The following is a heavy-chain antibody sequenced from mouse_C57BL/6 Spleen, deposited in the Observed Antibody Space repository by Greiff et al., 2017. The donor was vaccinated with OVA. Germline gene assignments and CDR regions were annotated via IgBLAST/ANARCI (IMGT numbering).Heavy chain of an antibody. CDR2: ISSGGDYI. V-gene: IGHV5-9-1*02. J-gene: IGHJ4*01. CDR1: GFTFSSYA. Sequence: EVKLVESGEGLVKPGGSLKLSCAASGFTFSSYAMSWVRQTPEKRLAWVAYISSGGDYIYYADTVKGRFPISRDNARNTLYLQMSSLKSEDTAMYYCTRSYYYGSSYKGYAMDYWGQGTSVTVSS. CDR3: TRSYYYGSSYKGYAMDY. D-gene: IGHD1-1*01.